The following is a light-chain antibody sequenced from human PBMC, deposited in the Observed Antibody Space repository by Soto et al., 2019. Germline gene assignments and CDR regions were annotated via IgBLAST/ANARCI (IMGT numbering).Light chain of an antibody. J-gene: IGKJ5*01. V-gene: IGKV1-27*01. CDR1: QGIINY. CDR2: AAS. CDR3: QKYTSAPIT. Sequence: DIQMTQSPSSLSASVGDRVTITCRASQGIINYLAWYQQKPGKVPKLLIYAASTLQSGVLSRFSGSGSGTDFTLTISSLQPEDVAIYYCQKYTSAPITFGQGTRLEIK.